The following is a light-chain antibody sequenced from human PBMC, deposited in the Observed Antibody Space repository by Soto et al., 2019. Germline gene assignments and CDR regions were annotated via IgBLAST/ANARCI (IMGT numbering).Light chain of an antibody. Sequence: QSALTQPASVSGSPGQSITISCTGTSSDVGDYNYVSWYQQHPDKAPKLMIFDVSYRPSGVSNRFSGSKSGNTASLTISGLQAEDEADYYCSSDTSSSTYVFGTGTKVTVL. CDR1: SSDVGDYNY. CDR2: DVS. J-gene: IGLJ1*01. CDR3: SSDTSSSTYV. V-gene: IGLV2-14*01.